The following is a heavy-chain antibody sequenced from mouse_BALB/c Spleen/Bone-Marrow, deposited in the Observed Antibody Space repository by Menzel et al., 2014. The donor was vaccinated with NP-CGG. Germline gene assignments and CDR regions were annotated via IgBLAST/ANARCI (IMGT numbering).Heavy chain of an antibody. D-gene: IGHD1-2*01. J-gene: IGHJ2*01. V-gene: IGHV1-7*01. CDR2: INPSTGYT. Sequence: QVQLQQSGAELAKPGASVKMSCKASGYTFTSYWMHWVKRRPGQGLEWIGYINPSTGYTEYNQKFKDKATLTADKSSSTAYMQRSRLTSEDSAVYYCARAYYGYLYYFDYWGQGTALTVSS. CDR1: GYTFTSYW. CDR3: ARAYYGYLYYFDY.